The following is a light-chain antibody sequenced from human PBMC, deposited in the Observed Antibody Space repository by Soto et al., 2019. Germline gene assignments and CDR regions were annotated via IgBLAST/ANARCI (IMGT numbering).Light chain of an antibody. CDR3: QQYGSRWVT. J-gene: IGKJ2*01. CDR1: QSVSSSY. Sequence: EIVLTQSPGTLSLSPGERATLSCRASQSVSSSYLAWYQQKPGQAPRLLIYGASSRATGIPDRFSGSGSGTDFTLTISRLEPEDFAVYYCQQYGSRWVTFGQGTKLEI. CDR2: GAS. V-gene: IGKV3-20*01.